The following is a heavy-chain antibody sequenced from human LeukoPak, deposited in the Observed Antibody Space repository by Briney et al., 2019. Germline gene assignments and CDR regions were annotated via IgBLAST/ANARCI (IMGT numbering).Heavy chain of an antibody. CDR3: ARAPYGDYEYYYYGMDV. Sequence: RHGESLKISCKGSGYSFTSYWIGWVRQMPGKGLEWMGIIYPGDSDTRYSPSFQGQVTISADKSISTAYLQWSSLKASDTAMYYCARAPYGDYEYYYYGMDVWGQGTTVTVSS. D-gene: IGHD4-17*01. J-gene: IGHJ6*02. CDR1: GYSFTSYW. CDR2: IYPGDSDT. V-gene: IGHV5-51*01.